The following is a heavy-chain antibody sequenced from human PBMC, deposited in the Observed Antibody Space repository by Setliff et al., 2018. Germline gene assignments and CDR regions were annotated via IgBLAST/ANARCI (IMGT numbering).Heavy chain of an antibody. J-gene: IGHJ4*02. CDR1: GYTFTDYG. V-gene: IGHV1-18*01. CDR2: IRASNDET. Sequence: ASVKVSCKTSGYTFTDYGISWVRQAPGQRLEWVGWIRASNDETDYVQKFRGRVTMTTDTSTSTAYMEMRSLTSDDTAVYYCARDEIRPITPDYWGQGTLVTVSS. D-gene: IGHD1-20*01. CDR3: ARDEIRPITPDY.